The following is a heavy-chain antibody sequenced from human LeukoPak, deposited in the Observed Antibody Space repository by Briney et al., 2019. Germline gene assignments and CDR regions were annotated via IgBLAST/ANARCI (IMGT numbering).Heavy chain of an antibody. Sequence: ASVKVSCKASGGTFSSYAISWVRQAPGQGLEWMGWINTNTGNPTYAQGFTGRFVFSLDTSVSTAYLQISSLKAEDTAVYYCAREIAAAGQPTFDYWGQGTLVTVSS. CDR1: GGTFSSYA. CDR3: AREIAAAGQPTFDY. CDR2: INTNTGNP. V-gene: IGHV7-4-1*02. J-gene: IGHJ4*02. D-gene: IGHD6-13*01.